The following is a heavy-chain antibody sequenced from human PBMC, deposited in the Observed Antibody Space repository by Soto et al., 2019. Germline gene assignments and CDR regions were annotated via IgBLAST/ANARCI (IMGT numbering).Heavy chain of an antibody. J-gene: IGHJ5*02. CDR2: ISYDGSNK. V-gene: IGHV3-30*18. CDR3: AKDYWGNWFDP. D-gene: IGHD7-27*01. CDR1: GFTFSSYG. Sequence: QVQLVESGGGVVQPGRSLRLSCAASGFTFSSYGMHWVRQAPGKGLEWVAVISYDGSNKYYADSVKGRFTISRDNSKNTLYLQMNSLRAEDTAVYYCAKDYWGNWFDPWGQGTLVTVSS.